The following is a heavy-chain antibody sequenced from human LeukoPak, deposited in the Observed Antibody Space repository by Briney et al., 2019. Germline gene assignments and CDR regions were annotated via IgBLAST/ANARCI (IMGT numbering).Heavy chain of an antibody. CDR2: IYYSGST. CDR1: GGSISSSSYY. Sequence: SETLSLTCTVSGGSISSSSYYWGWIRQPPGKGLEWIGSIYYSGSTYYNPSLKSRVTISVDTSKNQFSLKLSSVTAADTAVYYCARTGGKISSTTEDAFDIWGQGTMFTVSS. V-gene: IGHV4-39*07. CDR3: ARTGGKISSTTEDAFDI. D-gene: IGHD5/OR15-5a*01. J-gene: IGHJ3*02.